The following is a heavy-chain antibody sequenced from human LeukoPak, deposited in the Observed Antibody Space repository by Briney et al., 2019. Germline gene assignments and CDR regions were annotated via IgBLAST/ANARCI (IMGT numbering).Heavy chain of an antibody. CDR2: ISSSSSYI. D-gene: IGHD6-6*01. CDR3: VRDYRKIAARREFDY. CDR1: GFTFSSYS. V-gene: IGHV3-21*01. Sequence: TGGSLRLSCAASGFTFSSYSMNWVRQAPGKGLEWVSSISSSSSYIYYADSVKGRFTISRDNAKNSLYLQMNSLRAEDTAVYYCVRDYRKIAARREFDYWGQGTLVTVSS. J-gene: IGHJ4*02.